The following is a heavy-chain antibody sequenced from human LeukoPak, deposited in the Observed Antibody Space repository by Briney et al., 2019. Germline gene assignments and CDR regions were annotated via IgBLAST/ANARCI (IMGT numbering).Heavy chain of an antibody. D-gene: IGHD1-26*01. Sequence: YYADSVKGRFTVSRDNSKTTLYLQMNSLRADDMAVYYCAKGGPTGSNYFDFWGQGTLVTVSS. CDR3: AKGGPTGSNYFDF. V-gene: IGHV3-23*01. J-gene: IGHJ4*02.